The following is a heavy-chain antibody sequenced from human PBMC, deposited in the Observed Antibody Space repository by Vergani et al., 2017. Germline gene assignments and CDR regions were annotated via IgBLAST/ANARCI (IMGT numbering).Heavy chain of an antibody. D-gene: IGHD5-24*01. V-gene: IGHV4-38-2*02. CDR1: GYSISSGYY. Sequence: QVQLQESGPGLVKPSETLSLTCTVSGYSISSGYYWGWIRQPPGKGLEWIGSIYHSGSTYYNPSLKSRVTISVDTSKNQFSLKLSAVTAADTAVYYCAGAKERWLQIPGDWGQGTLVTVSS. CDR2: IYHSGST. CDR3: AGAKERWLQIPGD. J-gene: IGHJ4*02.